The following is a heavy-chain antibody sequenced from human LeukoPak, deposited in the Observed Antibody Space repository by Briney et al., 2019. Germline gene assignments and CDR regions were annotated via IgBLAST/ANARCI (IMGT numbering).Heavy chain of an antibody. CDR1: GFSFSTYL. D-gene: IGHD2-15*01. Sequence: GGSLRLSCAASGFSFSTYLMSWVRQAPGKGLEWVANIKQDGREKYYVDSVKGRFTISRDNGKNSLYLQMNSLRAEDTAVYYCARDRYCSGGTGYSIGYFDCWGHRTLVTVSS. V-gene: IGHV3-7*01. CDR3: ARDRYCSGGTGYSIGYFDC. J-gene: IGHJ4*01. CDR2: IKQDGREK.